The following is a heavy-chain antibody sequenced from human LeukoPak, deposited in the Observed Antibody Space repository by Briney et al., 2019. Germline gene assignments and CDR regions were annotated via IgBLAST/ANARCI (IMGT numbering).Heavy chain of an antibody. V-gene: IGHV3-11*04. CDR1: GYSISSGYY. Sequence: LSLTCTVSGYSISSGYYWGWIRQPPGKGLEWISYISSSSSGIYHADSVKGRFTISRDNANNLVYLQMNSLRAEDTAVYYCARGGSYYRGFDYWGQGTLVTVSS. J-gene: IGHJ4*02. CDR2: ISSSSSGI. D-gene: IGHD1-26*01. CDR3: ARGGSYYRGFDY.